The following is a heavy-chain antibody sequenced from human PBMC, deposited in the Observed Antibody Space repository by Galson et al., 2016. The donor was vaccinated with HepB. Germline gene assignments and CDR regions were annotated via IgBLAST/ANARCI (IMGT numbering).Heavy chain of an antibody. CDR2: IFYDGSNK. CDR3: ASRDNGDRIW. J-gene: IGHJ4*02. Sequence: SLRLSCAASGFTFSSYSMNWVRQAPGKGLEWVATIFYDGSNKYYVDSVKGRFAVSRDNSRNTVYLQMNSLRPADTAVFYCASRDNGDRIWWGQETLVTVSS. D-gene: IGHD2-8*01. V-gene: IGHV3-30*03. CDR1: GFTFSSYS.